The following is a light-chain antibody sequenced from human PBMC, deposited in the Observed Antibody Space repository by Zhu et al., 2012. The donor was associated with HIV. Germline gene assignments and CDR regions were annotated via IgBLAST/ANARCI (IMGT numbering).Light chain of an antibody. J-gene: IGKJ2*01. CDR3: QQDYKLPYT. CDR1: QSVSSSY. CDR2: GAS. Sequence: EIVMTQSPATLSLSPGGRATLSCRASQSVSSSYLSWYQQKAGQAPRLLIYGASTRATGIPARFSGSGSGTDFTLTISSLQPADFAVYYCQQDYKLPYTFGQGTKLEIK. V-gene: IGKV3/OR2-268*02.